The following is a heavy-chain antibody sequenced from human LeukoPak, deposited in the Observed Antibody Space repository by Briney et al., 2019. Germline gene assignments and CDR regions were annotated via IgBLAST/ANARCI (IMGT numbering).Heavy chain of an antibody. Sequence: SQTLSLTCAVSGGSISSGGYSWNWIRQPPGKGLEWIGYIYNSGSTSYNPSLKSRITMSVDTSKNQFSLKLSSVTAADTAVYYCARGRGSLRYFDWLPPFDYWGQGTLVTVSS. CDR2: IYNSGST. D-gene: IGHD3-9*01. V-gene: IGHV4-30-4*07. CDR1: GGSISSGGYS. J-gene: IGHJ4*02. CDR3: ARGRGSLRYFDWLPPFDY.